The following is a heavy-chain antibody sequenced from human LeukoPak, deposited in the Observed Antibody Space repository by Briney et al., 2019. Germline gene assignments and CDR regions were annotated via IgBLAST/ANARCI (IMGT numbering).Heavy chain of an antibody. CDR2: IYYSGSS. CDR1: GGSISSYY. D-gene: IGHD3-9*01. CDR3: ARLRGDYYDILTGTFDY. V-gene: IGHV4-59*08. J-gene: IGHJ4*02. Sequence: SETLSLTCTVSGGSISSYYWSWIRQPPGKGLEWIGYIYYSGSSNYNPSLKSRITKSVDTSKNQFSLKLSSVTAADTAVYYCARLRGDYYDILTGTFDYWGQGTLVTVSS.